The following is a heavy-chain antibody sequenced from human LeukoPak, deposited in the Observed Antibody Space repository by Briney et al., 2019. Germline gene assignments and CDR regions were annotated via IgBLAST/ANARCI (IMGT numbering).Heavy chain of an antibody. CDR3: ASSPRLTTSWFLFDS. CDR1: GDSFSNYY. D-gene: IGHD2-2*01. J-gene: IGHJ5*01. Sequence: SETLSLTCSVSGDSFSNYYWTWIRQPPGKGLDWVGYVYYSGSTNSNPPLKTRLHLSVDPSNNRVPLKLSPVTAADTAVYYCASSPRLTTSWFLFDSWGHGTLVTVSS. CDR2: VYYSGST. V-gene: IGHV4-59*08.